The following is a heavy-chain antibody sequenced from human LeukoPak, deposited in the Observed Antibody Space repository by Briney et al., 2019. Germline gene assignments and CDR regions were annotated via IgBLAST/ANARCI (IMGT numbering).Heavy chain of an antibody. D-gene: IGHD3-3*01. CDR2: IYYSGST. CDR1: DGSISSYY. Sequence: SETLSLTCTVSDGSISSYYWSWIRQPPGKGLEWIGYIYYSGSTNYNPSLKSRVTISVDTSKNQFSLKLSSVTAADTAVYYCARRDDFWSGYVDYWGQGTLVTVSS. V-gene: IGHV4-59*08. J-gene: IGHJ4*02. CDR3: ARRDDFWSGYVDY.